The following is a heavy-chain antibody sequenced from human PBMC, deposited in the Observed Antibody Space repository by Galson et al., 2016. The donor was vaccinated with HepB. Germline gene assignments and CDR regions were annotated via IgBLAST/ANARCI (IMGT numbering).Heavy chain of an antibody. J-gene: IGHJ5*02. V-gene: IGHV3-53*01. CDR2: IYSGGST. CDR3: AKWGSPVAGAFPPRWFDP. Sequence: SLRLSCAASGFTVSSNYMSWVRQAPGKGLEWVSVIYSGGSTYYAGSVRGRFTISRDNSKNTLYLQMNSLRAADTAVYYCAKWGSPVAGAFPPRWFDPWGQGTLVTVSS. CDR1: GFTVSSNY. D-gene: IGHD6-19*01.